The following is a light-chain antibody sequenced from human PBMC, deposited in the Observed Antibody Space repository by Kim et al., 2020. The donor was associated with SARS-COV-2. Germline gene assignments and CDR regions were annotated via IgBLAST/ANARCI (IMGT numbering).Light chain of an antibody. Sequence: QAGLTQPPSVSKGLRQTATLTCTGNDNNIGNEGAAWLQQHQGHPPRLVSYRNNNRPSGISGRLSASKSGNTASLTITGLQAEDEADYYCSAWDSSLSAWVFGGGTRLT. CDR1: DNNIGNEG. J-gene: IGLJ3*02. CDR2: RNN. CDR3: SAWDSSLSAWV. V-gene: IGLV10-54*01.